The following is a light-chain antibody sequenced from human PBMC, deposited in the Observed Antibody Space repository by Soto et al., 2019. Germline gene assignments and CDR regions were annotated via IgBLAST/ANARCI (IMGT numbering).Light chain of an antibody. CDR2: VTS. J-gene: IGKJ4*01. V-gene: IGKV3-20*01. CDR3: EYYGTSIT. CDR1: QSIDNNH. Sequence: EIVLPQTPGTLSLSPGERVTLSCRASQSIDNNHLAWYQQKPGQAPRLLIHVTSNRATGIPDRFSGSGSGTYFTLTFSRLEPEALAVYYCEYYGTSITFGGGTKVDIK.